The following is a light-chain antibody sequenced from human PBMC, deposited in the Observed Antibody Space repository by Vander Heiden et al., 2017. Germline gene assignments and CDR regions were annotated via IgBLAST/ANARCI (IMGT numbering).Light chain of an antibody. CDR3: QRF. CDR1: QGISSY. J-gene: IGKJ4*01. Sequence: AIRMTQSPFSLSASVGDRVTITCWASQGISSYLAWYQQKPAKAPKLFISYASSLQGGVSSSFRGSRSTMDYTLAVGGLYSEDSETNYCQRFVGRGTK. CDR2: YAS. V-gene: IGKV1D-43*01.